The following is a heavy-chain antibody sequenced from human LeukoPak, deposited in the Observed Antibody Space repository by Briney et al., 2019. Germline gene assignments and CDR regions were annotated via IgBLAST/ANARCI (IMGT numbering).Heavy chain of an antibody. CDR3: ARDGYTFGGVKTRFDY. D-gene: IGHD3-16*01. CDR1: GYTFTSYG. CDR2: ISVYNGDT. J-gene: IGHJ4*02. Sequence: GASVKVSCKASGYTFTSYGISWARQAPGQGLEWMGWISVYNGDTNYAQKFQGRVTMTTDTSTNTAYMELRSLRSDDTAVYYCARDGYTFGGVKTRFDYWGQGTLVTVSS. V-gene: IGHV1-18*01.